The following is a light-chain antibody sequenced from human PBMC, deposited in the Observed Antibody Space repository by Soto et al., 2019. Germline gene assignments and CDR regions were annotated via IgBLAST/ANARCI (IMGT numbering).Light chain of an antibody. V-gene: IGKV3-20*01. CDR2: GAS. CDR3: QQYGSSRDT. CDR1: QTVSRSTY. J-gene: IGKJ2*01. Sequence: EIVLTQSPGTLSLSPGERATLSCRASQTVSRSTYLAWYQQKPGQAPRLLIYGASSRATGIPDRFSGSGSGTDFTLTISRLEPEDFALYYCQQYGSSRDTFGQGTKLEIK.